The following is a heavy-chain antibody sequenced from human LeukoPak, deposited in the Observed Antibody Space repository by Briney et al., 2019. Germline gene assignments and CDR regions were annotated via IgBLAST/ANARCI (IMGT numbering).Heavy chain of an antibody. CDR1: GFIFSNYG. Sequence: GGSLRLSCAASGFIFSNYGMHWVRQAPGKGLEWVAFIRYDGSNKYYADSVKGRFTISRDNSKNTLYLQMNSLRAEDTAVYYCARTTVTTSYYYYYYYMDVWGKGTTVTISS. V-gene: IGHV3-30*02. D-gene: IGHD4-17*01. CDR2: IRYDGSNK. CDR3: ARTTVTTSYYYYYYYMDV. J-gene: IGHJ6*03.